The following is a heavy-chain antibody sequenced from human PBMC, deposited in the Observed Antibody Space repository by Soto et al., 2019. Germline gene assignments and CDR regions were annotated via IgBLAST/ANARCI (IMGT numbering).Heavy chain of an antibody. Sequence: ASVKVSCKASGYTFTSYAMHWVRQAPGQRLEWMGWINAGNGNTKYSQKFQGRVTITRDTSASTAYMELSSLRSEDTAVYYCARVDTPYYADYIDYWGQGTLVTVS. V-gene: IGHV1-3*01. CDR1: GYTFTSYA. CDR2: INAGNGNT. CDR3: ARVDTPYYADYIDY. J-gene: IGHJ4*02. D-gene: IGHD1-26*01.